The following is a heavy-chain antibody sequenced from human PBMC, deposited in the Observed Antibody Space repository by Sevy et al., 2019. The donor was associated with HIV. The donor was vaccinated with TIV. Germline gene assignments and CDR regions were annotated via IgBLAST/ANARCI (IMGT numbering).Heavy chain of an antibody. CDR3: ARVPRGQLWYSGSLGGYYYHMDV. D-gene: IGHD3-16*01. V-gene: IGHV4-61*01. J-gene: IGHJ6*03. CDR2: IYKTGST. Sequence: SETLSLSCSVSGGSVSSGTYYWSWIRQPPGKGLEWIGHIYKTGSTNYKLSLQSRVTISVVTSTNQFSLRLGSVTAAETAVYYCARVPRGQLWYSGSLGGYYYHMDVWGKGTTVTVSS. CDR1: GGSVSSGTYY.